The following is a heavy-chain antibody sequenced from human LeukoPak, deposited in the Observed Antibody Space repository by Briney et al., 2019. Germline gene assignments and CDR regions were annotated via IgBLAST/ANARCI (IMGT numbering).Heavy chain of an antibody. CDR2: TYYKSKWYN. Sequence: SQALSLTCAISGDSVSSSSATWNWIRQSPSRGLEWLGRTYYKSKWYNDYAVSVKSRITISPDTSRNQFSLQLNSATPEDTAVYYCARDPSGGFRWYFDRWGRGTLVTVSS. V-gene: IGHV6-1*01. CDR1: GDSVSSSSAT. J-gene: IGHJ2*01. D-gene: IGHD2-15*01. CDR3: ARDPSGGFRWYFDR.